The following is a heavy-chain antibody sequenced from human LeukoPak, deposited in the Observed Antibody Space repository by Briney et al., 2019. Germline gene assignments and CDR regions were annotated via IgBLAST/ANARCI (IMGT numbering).Heavy chain of an antibody. V-gene: IGHV5-51*01. CDR2: IYPGDSDT. J-gene: IGHJ5*02. CDR1: GYSFTSYW. CDR3: ARQPAQYYYDSSGFNWFDP. Sequence: GESLKISCKGSGYSFTSYWIGWVRQMPGKGLEWMGIIYPGDSDTRYSPSFQGQVTISADKSISTAYLQWSSLKASDTAMYYCARQPAQYYYDSSGFNWFDPWGQGTLVTVSS. D-gene: IGHD3-22*01.